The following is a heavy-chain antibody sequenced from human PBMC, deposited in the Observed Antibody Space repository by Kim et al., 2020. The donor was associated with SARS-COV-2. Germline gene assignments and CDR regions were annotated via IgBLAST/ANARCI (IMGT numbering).Heavy chain of an antibody. CDR2: VSYDASNK. D-gene: IGHD3-10*01. J-gene: IGHJ4*02. CDR1: GFTFSSYA. CDR3: ARDKRPAGSFYSGGYYSGTDY. V-gene: IGHV3-30*04. Sequence: GGSLRLSCAASGFTFSSYAMHWVRQAPGKGLEWVAVVSYDASNKYDVDSVKGRFTISRDNSKNTLYLQINTLRTDDTAVYYCARDKRPAGSFYSGGYYSGTDYWGQGTLVTVSS.